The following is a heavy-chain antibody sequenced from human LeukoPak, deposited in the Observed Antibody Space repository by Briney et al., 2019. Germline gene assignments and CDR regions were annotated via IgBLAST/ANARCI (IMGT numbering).Heavy chain of an antibody. CDR1: GGSFSGYY. CDR2: INHSGST. J-gene: IGHJ4*02. V-gene: IGHV4-34*01. D-gene: IGHD2-15*01. Sequence: SETLSLTCAVYGGSFSGYYWSWIRQPPGKGLEWIGEINHSGSTNYNPSLKSRVTISVDTSKYQFSLKLSSVTAADTAVYYCARGRVVVVVAATAYFDYWGQGTLVTVSS. CDR3: ARGRVVVVVAATAYFDY.